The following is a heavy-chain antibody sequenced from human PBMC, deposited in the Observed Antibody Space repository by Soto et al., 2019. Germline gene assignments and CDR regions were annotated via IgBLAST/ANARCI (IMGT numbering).Heavy chain of an antibody. CDR2: IYHSGST. V-gene: IGHV4-38-2*02. Sequence: PGETLALSCAASGDSISSGYYWGWIRQPPGKGLEWIGSIYHSGSTYYNPSLKSRVTISVDTSKNQFSLKLSSVTAADTAVYYCSIDATRRPPVSAPSPFTSCFQ. CDR3: SIDATRRPPVSAPSPFTSCFQ. CDR1: GDSISSGYY. J-gene: IGHJ1*01.